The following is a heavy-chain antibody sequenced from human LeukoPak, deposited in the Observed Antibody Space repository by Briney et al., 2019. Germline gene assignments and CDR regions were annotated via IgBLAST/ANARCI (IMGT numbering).Heavy chain of an antibody. CDR2: ISSRGSYT. D-gene: IGHD3-22*01. CDR1: GFIFSDYY. V-gene: IGHV3-11*06. Sequence: GGSLRLSCAASGFIFSDYYMSWIRQAPGKGLEWVSYISSRGSYTNYADSVKGRFTISRDNAKNSLCLQMNTLRDEDTAVYYCARDTRSSKTYYDSSGYYPDAFDIWGQGTMVPVSS. J-gene: IGHJ3*02. CDR3: ARDTRSSKTYYDSSGYYPDAFDI.